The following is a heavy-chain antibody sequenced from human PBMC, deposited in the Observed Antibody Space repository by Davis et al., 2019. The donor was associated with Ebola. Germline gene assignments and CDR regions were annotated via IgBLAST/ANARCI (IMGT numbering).Heavy chain of an antibody. Sequence: PGGSLRLSCAASEFTFSSYEMNWVRQAPGKGLEWVSYIDSSASTTYYADSVKGRFTISRDNSKNTLYLQMNSLRAEDTAVYYCARDGGAVAVSFFDSWGQGTLVTVSS. D-gene: IGHD6-19*01. CDR2: IDSSASTT. CDR3: ARDGGAVAVSFFDS. V-gene: IGHV3-48*03. CDR1: EFTFSSYE. J-gene: IGHJ4*02.